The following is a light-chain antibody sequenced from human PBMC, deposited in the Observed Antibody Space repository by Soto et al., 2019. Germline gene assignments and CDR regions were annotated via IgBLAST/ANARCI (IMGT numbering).Light chain of an antibody. V-gene: IGKV4-1*01. Sequence: DIVMTQSPDSLAVSLGERATINCKSSQSVLYSSNNKNYLAWYQHIPGQPPKLLIYWASTRESGVPDRFSGSGSGTDFTLTISILQAEDVAVYYCQQYYSTPPTFGQGTKVEIK. CDR3: QQYYSTPPT. CDR1: QSVLYSSNNKNY. J-gene: IGKJ1*01. CDR2: WAS.